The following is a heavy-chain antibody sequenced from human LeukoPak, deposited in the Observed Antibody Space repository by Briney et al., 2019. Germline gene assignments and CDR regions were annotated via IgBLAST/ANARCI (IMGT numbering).Heavy chain of an antibody. J-gene: IGHJ4*02. CDR3: ARELYGGYYFDY. V-gene: IGHV4-31*03. Sequence: PSQTLSLTCTVSGGSISSGGYYWSWIRQHPGKGLEWIGYIYYSGSTYYNPSLKSRVTISVDTSKNQFSLKLSSVTAADTAVYYCARELYGGYYFDYWSQGTLVTVSS. D-gene: IGHD3-3*01. CDR1: GGSISSGGYY. CDR2: IYYSGST.